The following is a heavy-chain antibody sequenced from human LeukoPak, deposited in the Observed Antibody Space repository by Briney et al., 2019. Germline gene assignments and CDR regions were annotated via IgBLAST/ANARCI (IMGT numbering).Heavy chain of an antibody. CDR3: ATTYYYGSGSFTDDY. V-gene: IGHV3-21*01. CDR1: GLIFSSYN. D-gene: IGHD3-10*01. Sequence: PGGSLRLSCAASGLIFSSYNMNWVRQAPGKGLEWVSYISSSSTYSYYADSVKGRFTISRDNAKNSVYLQMNSLRAEDTAVYYCATTYYYGSGSFTDDYWGQGTLVTVSS. CDR2: ISSSSTYS. J-gene: IGHJ4*02.